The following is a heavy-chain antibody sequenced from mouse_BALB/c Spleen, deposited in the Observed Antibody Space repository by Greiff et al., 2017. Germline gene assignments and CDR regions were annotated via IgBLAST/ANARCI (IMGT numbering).Heavy chain of an antibody. J-gene: IGHJ4*01. CDR1: GYAFSSYW. V-gene: IGHV1-80*01. D-gene: IGHD2-14*01. CDR2: IYPGDGDT. Sequence: QVQLQQSGAELVRPGSSVKISCKASGYAFSSYWMNWVKQRPGQGLEWIGQIYPGDGDTNYNGKFKGKATLTADKSSSTAYMQLSSLTSEDSAVYFCAAYYRYDYAMDYWGQGTSVTVSS. CDR3: AAYYRYDYAMDY.